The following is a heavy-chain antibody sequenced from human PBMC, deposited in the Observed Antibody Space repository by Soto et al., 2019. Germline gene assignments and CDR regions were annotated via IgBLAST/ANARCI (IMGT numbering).Heavy chain of an antibody. CDR1: GGSILDSTYY. CDR3: ARQASGYYYGWFDP. J-gene: IGHJ5*02. D-gene: IGHD3-22*01. Sequence: ASETLSLTCTVSGGSILDSTYYWAWIRQSPGKGLEWIGTIFYSGGTFYTPSLKSRVTMSVDTSNNQFSLKLSPVTAADTAVYYCARQASGYYYGWFDPWGQGTLVTVSS. V-gene: IGHV4-39*01. CDR2: IFYSGGT.